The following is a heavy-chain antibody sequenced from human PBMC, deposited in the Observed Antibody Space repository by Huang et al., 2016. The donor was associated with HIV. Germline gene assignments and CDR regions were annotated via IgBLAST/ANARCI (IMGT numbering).Heavy chain of an antibody. CDR2: MNPTNGNT. CDR1: GYTCTSYA. V-gene: IGHV1-8*01. CDR3: ARSSSSWSNWFDP. D-gene: IGHD6-13*01. Sequence: QVQLVQSGAEVKKPGASVKVSCKASGYTCTSYAITWVRQATGQGLEGMGWMNPTNGNTGYARKFQGSVTRTRNTSISTAYRERSSLRSEDTAVYYCARSSSSWSNWFDPWGQGTLVTVSS. J-gene: IGHJ5*02.